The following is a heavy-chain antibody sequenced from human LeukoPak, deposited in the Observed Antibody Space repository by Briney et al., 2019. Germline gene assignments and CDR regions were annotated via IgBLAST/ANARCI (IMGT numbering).Heavy chain of an antibody. CDR2: IKQDGSEK. CDR3: ARVYYDYAWGSYRPIDY. Sequence: PGGSLRLSCAASGFTFSSYWMSWVRQAPGKGLEWVANIKQDGSEKYYVDSVKGRFTISRDNAKNSLYLQMNSLRAEDTAVYYCARVYYDYAWGSYRPIDYWGQGTLVTVSS. CDR1: GFTFSSYW. J-gene: IGHJ4*02. D-gene: IGHD3-16*02. V-gene: IGHV3-7*01.